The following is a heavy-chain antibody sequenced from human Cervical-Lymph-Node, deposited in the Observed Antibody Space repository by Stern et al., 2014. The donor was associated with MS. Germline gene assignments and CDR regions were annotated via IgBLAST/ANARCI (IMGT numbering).Heavy chain of an antibody. J-gene: IGHJ4*02. CDR2: INPDTGGT. Sequence: VQLVQSGAEVKNPGASVTVSCKASGYTFTGHYMNWVRQAPGQGLEWIGRINPDTGGTHYAQNFQARVTMTRDTSISTAYMDLRSLKFDDTALYFCARCQGVEVAWGQGTLVTVSS. D-gene: IGHD3-3*01. CDR3: ARCQGVEVA. V-gene: IGHV1-2*06. CDR1: GYTFTGHY.